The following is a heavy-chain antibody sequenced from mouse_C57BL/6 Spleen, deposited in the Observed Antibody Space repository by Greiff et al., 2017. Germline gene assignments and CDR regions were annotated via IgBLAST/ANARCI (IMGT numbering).Heavy chain of an antibody. CDR3: ARRITTVVRYFDV. CDR2: IDPSDSYT. D-gene: IGHD1-1*01. Sequence: VQLQQPGAELVMPGASVKLSCKASGYTFTSYWMHWVKQRPGQGLEWIGEIDPSDSYTNYNQKFKGKSTLTVDKSSSTAYMQLSSLTSEDSAVYYCARRITTVVRYFDVWGTGTTVTVSS. J-gene: IGHJ1*03. CDR1: GYTFTSYW. V-gene: IGHV1-69*01.